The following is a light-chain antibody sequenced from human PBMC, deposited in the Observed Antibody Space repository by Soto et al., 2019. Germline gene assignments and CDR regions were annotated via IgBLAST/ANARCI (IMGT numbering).Light chain of an antibody. CDR1: GSDVGDYGY. CDR3: SSYTGSSTLV. J-gene: IGLJ1*01. V-gene: IGLV2-14*01. Sequence: QSVLTQPASVSGSPGESITISCTGTGSDVGDYGYVSWYQHHPGKAPKLMIYEVSNRPSGVSNRFSGSKSGNTASLTISGLQAEDEADYYCSSYTGSSTLVFGTGTKVTVL. CDR2: EVS.